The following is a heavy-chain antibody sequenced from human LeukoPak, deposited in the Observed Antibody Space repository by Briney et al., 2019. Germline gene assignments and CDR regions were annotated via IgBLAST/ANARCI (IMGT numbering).Heavy chain of an antibody. D-gene: IGHD4-11*01. CDR1: GYSFSRYG. CDR2: TSTYNGNT. V-gene: IGHV1-18*01. J-gene: IGHJ4*02. CDR3: ARDPTSYFDY. Sequence: GASVKVSCKASGYSFSRYGISWVRQAPGQGLEWMGWTSTYNGNTNYAQKFQGRVTMTTDTSTNTAYMELRSLRSDDTAVYYCARDPTSYFDYWGQGTLVTVSS.